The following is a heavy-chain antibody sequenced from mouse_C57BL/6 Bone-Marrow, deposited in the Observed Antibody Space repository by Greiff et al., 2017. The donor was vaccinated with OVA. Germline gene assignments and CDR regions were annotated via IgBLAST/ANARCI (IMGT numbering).Heavy chain of an antibody. CDR2: IWSGGST. CDR1: GFSFPSYG. Sequence: VKVVESGPGLVQPSQCLSITCTVSGFSFPSYGVHWVRQSPGKGLEWLGVIWSGGSTDYNAAFLSRLSISKDNSKCQVFFKMNSLQADDTAIYYCARKDYGSSYEYYAMDYWGQGTSVTVSS. J-gene: IGHJ4*01. V-gene: IGHV2-2*01. CDR3: ARKDYGSSYEYYAMDY. D-gene: IGHD1-1*01.